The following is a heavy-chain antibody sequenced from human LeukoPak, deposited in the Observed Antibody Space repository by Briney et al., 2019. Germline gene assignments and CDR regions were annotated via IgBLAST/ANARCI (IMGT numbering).Heavy chain of an antibody. CDR1: GFTFSGHN. Sequence: GGSLRLSCAASGFTFSGHNMNWVRQAPGKGLEWVAVISYDGSNKYYADSVKGRFTISRDNSKNTLYLQMNSLRAEDTAVYYCAKDWGYYDSSGPFDYWGQGTLSPSPQ. CDR3: AKDWGYYDSSGPFDY. V-gene: IGHV3-30*18. CDR2: ISYDGSNK. D-gene: IGHD3-22*01. J-gene: IGHJ4*02.